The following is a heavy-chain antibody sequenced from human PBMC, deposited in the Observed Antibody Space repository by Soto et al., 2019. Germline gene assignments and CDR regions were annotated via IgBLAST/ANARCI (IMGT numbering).Heavy chain of an antibody. V-gene: IGHV4-31*03. J-gene: IGHJ4*02. CDR3: ARGDICSKYVYY. CDR1: GGSISSGGYY. Sequence: QVQLQESGPGLVKPSQTLSLTCTVSGGSISSGGYYWSWIRQHPGKGLEWIGYIYYSGSTYYNPSLKSRVTISVDTSKNQFSLKLSSVTAAHTAVYYCARGDICSKYVYYWGQGTLVTVSS. CDR2: IYYSGST. D-gene: IGHD4-4*01.